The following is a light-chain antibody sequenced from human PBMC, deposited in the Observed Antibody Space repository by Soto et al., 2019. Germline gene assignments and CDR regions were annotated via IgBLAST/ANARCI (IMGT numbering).Light chain of an antibody. CDR1: QSIRND. CDR3: LHQNSYLALS. J-gene: IGKJ4*01. V-gene: IGKV1-17*01. Sequence: DIQMTQSPSSLSASVGDRVTITCRASQSIRNDLGWYQQKSGKAPRRLIYAASTLQTGVPSRLSGSGSGREFTLTISGLQPEDFATYYCLHQNSYLALSFGGGTKVE. CDR2: AAS.